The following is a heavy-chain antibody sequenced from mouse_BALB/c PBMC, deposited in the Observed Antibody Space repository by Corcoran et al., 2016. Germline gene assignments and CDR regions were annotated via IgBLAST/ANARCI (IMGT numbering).Heavy chain of an antibody. D-gene: IGHD2-3*01. J-gene: IGHJ4*01. CDR2: INTYTGEP. Sequence: QIQLVQSGPELKKPGETVKISCKASGYTFTNYGMNWVKQATGKGLKWMGWINTYTGEPTYADDFKGRFAFSLETSASTAYLQINNLKNEDMATYFCARWLLRYYAMDYWGQGTSVTVSS. CDR3: ARWLLRYYAMDY. CDR1: GYTFTNYG. V-gene: IGHV9-1*02.